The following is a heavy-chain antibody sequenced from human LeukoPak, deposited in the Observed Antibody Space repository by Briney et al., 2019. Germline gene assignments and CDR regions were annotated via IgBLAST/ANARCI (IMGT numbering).Heavy chain of an antibody. CDR3: ARVRTPYGYYGMDV. V-gene: IGHV4-59*01. J-gene: IGHJ6*02. CDR1: GGSISSYY. CDR2: IHFSGST. Sequence: SETLSLTCTVSGGSISSYYWSWIRQLPGKGPEYIGFIHFSGSTNYNPSLANRVTISADTSTNQFSLRLESVTAADTAVYYCARVRTPYGYYGMDVWGQGTTVTISS. D-gene: IGHD3-10*01.